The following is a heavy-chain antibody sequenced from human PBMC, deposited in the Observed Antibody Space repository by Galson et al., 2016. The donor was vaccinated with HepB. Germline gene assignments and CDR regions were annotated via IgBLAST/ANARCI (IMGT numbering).Heavy chain of an antibody. CDR3: ARAIADLKAPYNYYYMYV. CDR2: INPNSGRT. Sequence: SVKVSCKASGYTFTDFYMHWVRQAPGQGLEWMGWINPNSGRTNYAQKFQGRVSMTRDTSISTAYMELSRLTFDDTAVYYSARAIADLKAPYNYYYMYVWGKGTTVAVSS. V-gene: IGHV1-2*02. J-gene: IGHJ6*03. D-gene: IGHD2-21*01. CDR1: GYTFTDFY.